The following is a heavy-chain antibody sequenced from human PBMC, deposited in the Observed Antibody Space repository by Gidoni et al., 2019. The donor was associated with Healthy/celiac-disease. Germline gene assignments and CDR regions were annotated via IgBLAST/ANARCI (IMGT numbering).Heavy chain of an antibody. CDR3: ARDLGGSIFGVVTSYGMDV. CDR1: GYTFTGYY. V-gene: IGHV1-2*02. Sequence: QVQLVQSGAEVKKPGASVKVSYKASGYTFTGYYMHWVRQAPGQGLEWMGWINPNSGGTNYAQKFQGRVTMTRDTSISTAYMELSRLRSDDTAVYYCARDLGGSIFGVVTSYGMDVWGQGTTVTVSS. J-gene: IGHJ6*02. D-gene: IGHD3-3*01. CDR2: INPNSGGT.